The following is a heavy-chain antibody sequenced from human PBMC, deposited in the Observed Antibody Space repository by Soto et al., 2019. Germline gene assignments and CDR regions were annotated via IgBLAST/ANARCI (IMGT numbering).Heavy chain of an antibody. V-gene: IGHV4-59*01. CDR1: GGSISSSY. Sequence: SETLSLTCTVSGGSISSSYWSWIRQAPGKGLEWIGYINYSGSTDSNPALKGRVSISRDTSKKQFSLGLSSVTEADTAVYYCVRSVDWYDTWFDPWGQGILVTVSS. CDR2: INYSGST. D-gene: IGHD3-9*01. J-gene: IGHJ5*01. CDR3: VRSVDWYDTWFDP.